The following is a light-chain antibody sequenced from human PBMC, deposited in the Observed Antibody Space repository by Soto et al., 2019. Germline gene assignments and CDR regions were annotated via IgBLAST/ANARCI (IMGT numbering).Light chain of an antibody. J-gene: IGLJ2*01. CDR2: ANN. CDR3: QSYDTSVV. Sequence: QPVLTQPPSVSGAPGQRVTISCTGNNSNLGAGYAVHWYLHLPGAAPKLLIYANNNRPSGVPDRFSGSKSGTSASLAIAGLQAEDGGDYYCQSYDTSVVFGGGTKVTVL. CDR1: NSNLGAGYA. V-gene: IGLV1-40*01.